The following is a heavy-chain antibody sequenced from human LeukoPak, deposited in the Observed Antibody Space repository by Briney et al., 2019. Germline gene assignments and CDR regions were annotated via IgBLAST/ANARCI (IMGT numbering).Heavy chain of an antibody. V-gene: IGHV1-8*01. D-gene: IGHD3-3*01. CDR1: GYTFTSYD. CDR3: ARESADFDAFDI. J-gene: IGHJ3*02. Sequence: ASVKVSCKASGYTFTSYDINWVRQASGQGLEWMGWMNPNTGNTGYAHKSQGRVTMTRHTSISTAYMEVSSLRYDDTAVYYCARESADFDAFDIWGQGTLVTVSS. CDR2: MNPNTGNT.